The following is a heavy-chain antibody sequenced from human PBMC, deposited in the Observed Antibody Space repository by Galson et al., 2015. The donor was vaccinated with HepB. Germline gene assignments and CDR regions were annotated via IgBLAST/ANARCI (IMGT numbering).Heavy chain of an antibody. Sequence: SLRLSCAASGFTVSHYGMVWVRQVPGKGLEWMSFISRHGDTKLYADSVKGRFSISRDNSGNTLHLLMNSLSAEDTAVYFCGIVPGPMDVWGKGTTVTVSS. D-gene: IGHD3-16*02. J-gene: IGHJ6*03. CDR2: ISRHGDTK. V-gene: IGHV3-30*03. CDR3: GIVPGPMDV. CDR1: GFTVSHYG.